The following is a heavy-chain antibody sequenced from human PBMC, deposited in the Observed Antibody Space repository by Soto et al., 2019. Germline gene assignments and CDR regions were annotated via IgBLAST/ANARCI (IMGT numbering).Heavy chain of an antibody. D-gene: IGHD3-9*01. CDR3: AKDPRGDEVYYDILTKRPH. CDR2: ISGSGGST. CDR1: GFTFSSYA. Sequence: PGGSLRLSCAASGFTFSSYAMSWVRQAPGKGLEWVSAISGSGGSTYYADSVKGRFTISRDNSKNTLYLQMNSLRAEDTAVYYCAKDPRGDEVYYDILTKRPHWGQGTLVTVSS. J-gene: IGHJ4*02. V-gene: IGHV3-23*01.